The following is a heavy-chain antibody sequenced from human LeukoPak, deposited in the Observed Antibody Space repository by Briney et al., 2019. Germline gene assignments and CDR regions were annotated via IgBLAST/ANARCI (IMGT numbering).Heavy chain of an antibody. V-gene: IGHV3-49*04. CDR3: TRFYSESSSWALDY. CDR2: IRSKAYGGTT. CDR1: GFSFGDYT. Sequence: GGSLRLSCTVSGFSFGDYTMSWVRQAPGKGLECVGFIRSKAYGGTTEYAASVKGRFTISRDDSKTIAYLQMNSLKTEDTAVYYCTRFYSESSSWALDYWGQGTLVTVSS. J-gene: IGHJ4*02. D-gene: IGHD6-13*01.